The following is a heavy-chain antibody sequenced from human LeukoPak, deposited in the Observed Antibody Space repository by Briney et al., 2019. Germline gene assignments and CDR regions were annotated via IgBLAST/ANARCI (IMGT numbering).Heavy chain of an antibody. CDR1: GFTFSDYA. Sequence: PGGSLRLSCAASGFTFSDYAMSWVRQAPGKGLEWVSVITGSGGSTYYADSVKGRFTISRDNSKNTLYLQMNSLKTEDTAVYYCTQMGNWGQGTLVTVSS. D-gene: IGHD5-24*01. CDR2: ITGSGGST. CDR3: TQMGN. V-gene: IGHV3-23*01. J-gene: IGHJ4*02.